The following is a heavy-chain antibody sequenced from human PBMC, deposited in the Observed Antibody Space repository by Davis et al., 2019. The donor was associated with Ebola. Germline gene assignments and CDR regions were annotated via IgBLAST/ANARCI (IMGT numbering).Heavy chain of an antibody. CDR1: GYTLTSYG. J-gene: IGHJ6*02. V-gene: IGHV1-18*01. D-gene: IGHD3-3*01. CDR3: ASAPQISDNFWSGSPSRGYYYGMDV. Sequence: ASVKVSCKASGYTLTSYGVFWVRQAPGQGLEWMGWIRPYNGKTNYAQKVQGRVTMTTDTSATTAYMELRSLRSDDTAVYYCASAPQISDNFWSGSPSRGYYYGMDVWGQGTTVTVSS. CDR2: IRPYNGKT.